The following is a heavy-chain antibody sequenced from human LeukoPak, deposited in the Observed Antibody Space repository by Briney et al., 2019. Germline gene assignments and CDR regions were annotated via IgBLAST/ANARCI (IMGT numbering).Heavy chain of an antibody. D-gene: IGHD6-13*01. CDR3: ARESRGGSSWYSAPLDY. V-gene: IGHV4-59*12. CDR2: IYYSGST. CDR1: GGSISSYY. Sequence: SETLSLTCTVSGGSISSYYWSWIRQPPGKGLEWIGYIYYSGSTNYNPSLKSRVTMSVDTSKNQFSLKLSSVTAADTAVYYCARESRGGSSWYSAPLDYWGQGTLVTVSS. J-gene: IGHJ4*02.